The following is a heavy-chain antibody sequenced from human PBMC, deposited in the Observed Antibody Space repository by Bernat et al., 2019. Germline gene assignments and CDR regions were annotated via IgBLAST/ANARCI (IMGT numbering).Heavy chain of an antibody. Sequence: ELQLVQSGAEVKKPGESLRISCKGSGYSFTSYWISWVRQMPGKGLEWMGRIDPSDSYTNYSPSFQGQVTISADKSISTAYLQWSSLKASDTAMYYCARGKVPAANFCYGMDVWGQGTTVTVCS. CDR3: ARGKVPAANFCYGMDV. CDR2: IDPSDSYT. V-gene: IGHV5-10-1*03. J-gene: IGHJ6*02. D-gene: IGHD2-2*01. CDR1: GYSFTSYW.